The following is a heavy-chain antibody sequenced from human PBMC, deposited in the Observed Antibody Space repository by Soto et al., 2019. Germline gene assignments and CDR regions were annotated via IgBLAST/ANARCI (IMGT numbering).Heavy chain of an antibody. CDR3: VKDSWVVVTDGMEY. V-gene: IGHV3-64D*06. D-gene: IGHD2-21*02. CDR1: GFTFSSYA. CDR2: ISSNGGST. J-gene: IGHJ4*02. Sequence: PGGSLRLSCSASGFTFSSYAMHLVRQAPGEGLEYVSAISSNGGSTYYADSVKGRFTISRDNSKNTLYLQISSLRAEDTAVYYCVKDSWVVVTDGMEYWGQGTLVTVSS.